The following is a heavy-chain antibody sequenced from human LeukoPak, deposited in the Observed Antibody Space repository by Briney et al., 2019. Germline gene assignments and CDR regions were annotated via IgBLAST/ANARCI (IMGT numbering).Heavy chain of an antibody. CDR2: IGSGDDL. D-gene: IGHD5/OR15-5a*01. V-gene: IGHV3-23*01. CDR3: AKDATPGNKVYDHFDK. Sequence: GGSLRLSCADSGFTFRIHAMSWVRQAPGKGLGWVSTIGSGDDLHYADSVKGRFTVSRDDFQNTLYLQMNSLRAEDAAMYYSAKDATPGNKVYDHFDKWGQGTLVTVSS. CDR1: GFTFRIHA. J-gene: IGHJ4*02.